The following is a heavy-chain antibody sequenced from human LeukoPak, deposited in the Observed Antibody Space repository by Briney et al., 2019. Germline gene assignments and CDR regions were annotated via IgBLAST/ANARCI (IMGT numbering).Heavy chain of an antibody. J-gene: IGHJ4*02. CDR3: AKGHYSGYDWGFDY. V-gene: IGHV3-23*01. CDR1: GFTFSSYG. CDR2: ISGSGGST. Sequence: GGSLRLSCAASGFTFSSYGMSWVRQAPGKGLEWVSAISGSGGSTYYADSVKGRFTISRDNSKNTLYLQMNSLRAEDTAVYYCAKGHYSGYDWGFDYWGQGTLVTVSS. D-gene: IGHD5-12*01.